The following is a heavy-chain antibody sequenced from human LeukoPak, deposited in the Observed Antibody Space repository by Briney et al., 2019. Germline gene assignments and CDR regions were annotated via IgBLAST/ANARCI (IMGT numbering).Heavy chain of an antibody. J-gene: IGHJ4*02. V-gene: IGHV4-59*08. D-gene: IGHD5-12*01. CDR2: IYYSGST. CDR3: ARLWGYSGYDYFDY. Sequence: SETLSLTCTVYGGSISSYYWSWIRQPPGKGLEWIGYIYYSGSTNYNPSLKSRVTISVDTSKNQFSLKLSSVTAADTAVYYCARLWGYSGYDYFDYWGQGTLVTVSS. CDR1: GGSISSYY.